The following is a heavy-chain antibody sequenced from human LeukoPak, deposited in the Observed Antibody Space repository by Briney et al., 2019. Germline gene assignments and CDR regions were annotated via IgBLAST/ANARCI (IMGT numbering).Heavy chain of an antibody. J-gene: IGHJ6*03. CDR1: GFTFSSYG. Sequence: GGSLRLSCAASGFTFSSYGMHCVRHAPGKGLEWVAVIWYDGSNKYYADSVKGRFTISRDNSKNTLSLRMNSLRAEDTAVYYCARDGVEMGYYYYMDVWGKGTTVTVSS. V-gene: IGHV3-33*01. CDR2: IWYDGSNK. D-gene: IGHD5-24*01. CDR3: ARDGVEMGYYYYMDV.